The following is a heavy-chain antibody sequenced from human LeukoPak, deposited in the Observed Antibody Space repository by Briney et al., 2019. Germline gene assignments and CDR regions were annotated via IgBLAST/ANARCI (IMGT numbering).Heavy chain of an antibody. V-gene: IGHV3-23*01. J-gene: IGHJ5*02. CDR3: AKQRDSGSLFDP. D-gene: IGHD3-10*01. Sequence: GGSLRLSCAASGFTFSSYAMSWVRQAPGKGLEWVSAISGSGGSTNYADSVKGRFTISRDNSKNTLYLQMNSLRVEDTAVYYCAKQRDSGSLFDPWGQGTQVTVSS. CDR2: ISGSGGST. CDR1: GFTFSSYA.